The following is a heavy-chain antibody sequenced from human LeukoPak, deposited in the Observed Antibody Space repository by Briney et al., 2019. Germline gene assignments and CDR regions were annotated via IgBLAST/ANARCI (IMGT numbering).Heavy chain of an antibody. V-gene: IGHV3-30*02. CDR2: VRYDGTNK. CDR1: GFTFSRYG. J-gene: IGHJ6*03. CDR3: AKEHMDYGGYVGPRYHYYMDV. Sequence: GGSLRLSCAASGFTFSRYGMHWVRQAPGKGLEWVSFVRYDGTNKFNADSVRGRFTISRDNSKNTLYLHMNSLRREDTAVYYCAKEHMDYGGYVGPRYHYYMDVWGKGTTVTVSS. D-gene: IGHD4-17*01.